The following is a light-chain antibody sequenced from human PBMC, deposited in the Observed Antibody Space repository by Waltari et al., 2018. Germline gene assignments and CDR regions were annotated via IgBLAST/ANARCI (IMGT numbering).Light chain of an antibody. CDR1: QSVLYSSNNKNY. CDR3: QQYYSTLALT. CDR2: WAS. V-gene: IGKV4-1*01. J-gene: IGKJ4*01. Sequence: DIVMTQSPDSLAVSLGERATINCKSSQSVLYSSNNKNYLAWYQQKPGQSPKLLIYWASTRESGVPDRFRGSGSGTDFTLTISSLQAEDVAVYYCQQYYSTLALTFGGGTKVEIK.